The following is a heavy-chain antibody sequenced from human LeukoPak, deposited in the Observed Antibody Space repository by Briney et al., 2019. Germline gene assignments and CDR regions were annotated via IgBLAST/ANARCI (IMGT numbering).Heavy chain of an antibody. V-gene: IGHV1-18*01. D-gene: IGHD3-22*01. J-gene: IGHJ4*02. CDR1: GYTFTSYG. Sequence: PGASVKVSCKASGYTFTSYGISWARQAPGQGLEWMGWISAYNGNTNYAQKLQGRVTMTTDTSTSTAYMELRSLRSDDTAVYYCAREGSYYYDSSGFDYWGQGTLVTVSS. CDR3: AREGSYYYDSSGFDY. CDR2: ISAYNGNT.